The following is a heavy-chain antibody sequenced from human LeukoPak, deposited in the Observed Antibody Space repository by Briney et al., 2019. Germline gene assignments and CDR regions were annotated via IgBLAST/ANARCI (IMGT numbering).Heavy chain of an antibody. D-gene: IGHD3-9*01. Sequence: GESLKISCKGSGYSFTSYWIGWVRQMPGKGLEWVGIIYPGDSDTRYSPSFQGQVTISADKSISTAYLQWSSLKASDTAMYYCARTYYDILTGLYYLDYWGQGTLVTVSS. CDR1: GYSFTSYW. CDR3: ARTYYDILTGLYYLDY. V-gene: IGHV5-51*01. J-gene: IGHJ4*02. CDR2: IYPGDSDT.